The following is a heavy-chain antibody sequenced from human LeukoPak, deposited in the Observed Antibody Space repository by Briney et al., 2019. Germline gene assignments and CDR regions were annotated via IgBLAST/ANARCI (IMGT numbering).Heavy chain of an antibody. CDR3: ARGRERGFDY. CDR1: GYTFNTYG. D-gene: IGHD5-24*01. V-gene: IGHV1-18*01. CDR2: IGTENAYT. J-gene: IGHJ4*02. Sequence: GASVKVSCKASGYTFNTYGISWVRQAPGQGLEWMGWIGTENAYTIYAEKFQGRVTLTTDTSTTTVHMELRSLRSDDTAVYYCARGRERGFDYWGQGSLVTVSS.